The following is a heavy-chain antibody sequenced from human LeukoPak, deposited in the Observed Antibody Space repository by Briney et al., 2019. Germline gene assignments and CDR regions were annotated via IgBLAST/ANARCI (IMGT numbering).Heavy chain of an antibody. J-gene: IGHJ6*03. Sequence: GGSLRLSCAASGFTFSSYSMNWVHQARGKGLEWVSYISSSSSTIYYADSVKGRFTISRDNAKNSLYLQMNSLRAEDTAVYYCARADVLGDNVLLWFGELFLTHKMGGYYMDVWGKGTTVTVSS. V-gene: IGHV3-48*04. CDR1: GFTFSSYS. D-gene: IGHD3-10*01. CDR2: ISSSSSTI. CDR3: ARADVLGDNVLLWFGELFLTHKMGGYYMDV.